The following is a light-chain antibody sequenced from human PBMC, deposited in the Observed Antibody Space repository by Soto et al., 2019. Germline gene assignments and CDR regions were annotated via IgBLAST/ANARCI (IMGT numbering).Light chain of an antibody. V-gene: IGLV2-14*01. CDR1: SSDVGGYNY. CDR3: SSYTSSSTRV. J-gene: IGLJ1*01. Sequence: QSALTQPASVSGSPGQSITISCTGTSSDVGGYNYVSWYQQHPGKAPKLMIYDVSNRPSGVSKLFSGATSGNTSSLPIAGLQAEDEADYYCSSYTSSSTRVFGTGTKLTVL. CDR2: DVS.